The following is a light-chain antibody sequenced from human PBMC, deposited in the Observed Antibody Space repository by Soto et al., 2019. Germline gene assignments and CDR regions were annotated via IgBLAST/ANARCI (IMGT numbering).Light chain of an antibody. V-gene: IGLV2-11*01. CDR1: NSDVGAYNY. CDR2: DVS. CDR3: CSYAGSYTWV. J-gene: IGLJ3*02. Sequence: HSALTQPRSVSGSPGQSVTTSCTGTNSDVGAYNYVSWYQQHPGKAPKLMLYDVSRRPSGVPDRFSGSKSGNTASLTISGLQAEDEADYYCCSYAGSYTWVFGGGTKVTVL.